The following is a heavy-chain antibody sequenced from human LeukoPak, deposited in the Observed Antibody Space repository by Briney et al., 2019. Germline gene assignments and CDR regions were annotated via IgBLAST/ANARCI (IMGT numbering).Heavy chain of an antibody. Sequence: GGSLRLSCAASGFTFSSYWMHWVRQAPGKGLVWVSRINSDGSTTSYADSAKGRITISRDNAKNTLYLQMNSLRAEDTAVYYCVGGSYYFDYWGQGTLVTVSS. V-gene: IGHV3-74*01. CDR1: GFTFSSYW. CDR3: VGGSYYFDY. D-gene: IGHD1-26*01. CDR2: INSDGSTT. J-gene: IGHJ4*02.